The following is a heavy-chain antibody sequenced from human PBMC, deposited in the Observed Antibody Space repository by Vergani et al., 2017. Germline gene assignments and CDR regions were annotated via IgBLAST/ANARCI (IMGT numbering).Heavy chain of an antibody. V-gene: IGHV3-74*01. D-gene: IGHD1-26*01. CDR1: GFTFSSYW. CDR2: INSDGSST. J-gene: IGHJ4*02. Sequence: EVQLVESGGGLVQPGGSLRLSCAASGFTFSSYWMHWVRQAPGKGLVWVSRINSDGSSTSYADSVKGRFTISRDNAKNTLYLQMNSLRAEDTAVYYCARVASGSYILPYYFDYWGQGTLVTVSS. CDR3: ARVASGSYILPYYFDY.